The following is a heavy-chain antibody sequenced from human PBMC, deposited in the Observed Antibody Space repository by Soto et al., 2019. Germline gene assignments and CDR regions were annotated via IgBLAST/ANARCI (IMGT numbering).Heavy chain of an antibody. Sequence: LRLSCAASGFNFGVFGMHWVRQAPGKGLEWLSVLPYGGSEEYYADSVRGRFTISRDNSKNTLFLQMDSLRVDDTGVYYCALTRRSSLLEVAGPGFEYWGQGTLVTVSS. CDR3: ALTRRSSLLEVAGPGFEY. J-gene: IGHJ4*02. D-gene: IGHD6-19*01. CDR2: LPYGGSEE. V-gene: IGHV3-30*03. CDR1: GFNFGVFG.